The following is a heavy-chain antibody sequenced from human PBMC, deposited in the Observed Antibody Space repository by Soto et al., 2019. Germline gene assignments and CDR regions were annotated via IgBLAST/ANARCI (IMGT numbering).Heavy chain of an antibody. V-gene: IGHV3-15*01. CDR2: IKSKTDGGTT. CDR3: TTDRVPAAYNFDY. CDR1: GFTFSNAW. D-gene: IGHD2-2*01. J-gene: IGHJ4*02. Sequence: EVQLVESGGGLVKPGGSLRLSCAASGFTFSNAWMSWVRQAPGKGLEWVGRIKSKTDGGTTDYAAPVKGRFTISRDDSKNTLYLQMNSLKTEDTAVYCCTTDRVPAAYNFDYWGQGTLVTVSS.